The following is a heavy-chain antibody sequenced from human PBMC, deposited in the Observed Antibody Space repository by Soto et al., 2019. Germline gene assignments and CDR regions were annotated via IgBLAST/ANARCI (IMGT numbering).Heavy chain of an antibody. CDR1: GFIFSSYW. Sequence: GGSLRLSCAASGFIFSSYWMSWVRQAPGKGLEWVANIKQDGSETYYVDSVKGRFTISRGNAKNSLYLQMNALRAEDTAVYYCAREGQFAYWGQGTLVTVSS. CDR2: IKQDGSET. CDR3: AREGQFAY. D-gene: IGHD3-10*01. V-gene: IGHV3-7*03. J-gene: IGHJ4*02.